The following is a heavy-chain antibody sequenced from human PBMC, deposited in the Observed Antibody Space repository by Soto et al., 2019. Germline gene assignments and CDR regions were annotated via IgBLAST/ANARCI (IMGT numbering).Heavy chain of an antibody. Sequence: ASVKVSCKASGYTFTGYYMHWVRQAPGQGLEWMGWINHNSGGTNHAQKFQGRVTMTRDTSINTAYMELSRLRSDDTAVYYCARGGDIVVVPAENGMDVWGQGTTVTVSS. D-gene: IGHD2-2*01. V-gene: IGHV1-2*02. CDR2: INHNSGGT. J-gene: IGHJ6*02. CDR1: GYTFTGYY. CDR3: ARGGDIVVVPAENGMDV.